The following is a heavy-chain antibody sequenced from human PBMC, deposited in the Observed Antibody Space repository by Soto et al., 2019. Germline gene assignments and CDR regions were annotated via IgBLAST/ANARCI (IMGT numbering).Heavy chain of an antibody. V-gene: IGHV4-39*01. CDR1: GGSISSSSYY. Sequence: SETLSLTCTVSGGSISSSSYYWGWIRQPPWKGLEWIGSIYYSGSTYYNPSLKSRVTISVNTSKNQFSLKLSSVTAADTAVYYCARQGTGYSSSWYPNSVDYWGQGXLVTVSS. D-gene: IGHD6-13*01. J-gene: IGHJ4*02. CDR3: ARQGTGYSSSWYPNSVDY. CDR2: IYYSGST.